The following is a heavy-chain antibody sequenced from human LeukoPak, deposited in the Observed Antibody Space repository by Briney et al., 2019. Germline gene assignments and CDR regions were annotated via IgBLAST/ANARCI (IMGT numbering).Heavy chain of an antibody. V-gene: IGHV1-2*02. CDR2: INPNSGGT. Sequence: ASVKVSCKASGYIFTDYYMHWVRQAPGQGLEWMGWINPNSGGTNYAQKFQGRVTMTRGTSISTAYMELSRLRSDDTAVYYCARGLGYSSDHFDYWGQGTLVTVSS. CDR1: GYIFTDYY. CDR3: ARGLGYSSDHFDY. J-gene: IGHJ4*02. D-gene: IGHD6-19*01.